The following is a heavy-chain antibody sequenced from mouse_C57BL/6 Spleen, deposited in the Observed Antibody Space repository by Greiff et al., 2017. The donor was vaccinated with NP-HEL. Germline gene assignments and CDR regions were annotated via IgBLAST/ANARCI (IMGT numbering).Heavy chain of an antibody. V-gene: IGHV1-50*01. CDR3: ASHNWDRYFDV. D-gene: IGHD4-1*01. CDR1: GYTFTSYW. Sequence: QVQLQQSGAELVKPGASVKLSCKASGYTFTSYWMQWVKQRPGQGLEWIGEIDPSDSYTNYNQKFKGKATLTVDTSSSTAYMQLSSLTSEDSAVYYCASHNWDRYFDVWGTGTTVTVSS. CDR2: IDPSDSYT. J-gene: IGHJ1*03.